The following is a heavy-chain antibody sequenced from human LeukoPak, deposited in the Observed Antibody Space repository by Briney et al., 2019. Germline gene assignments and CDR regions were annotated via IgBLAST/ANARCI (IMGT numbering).Heavy chain of an antibody. CDR1: GYVFTSHY. Sequence: ASVKVSCKASGYVFTSHYIHWTRQAPGHGLEWMGMINPSGGSTSYAQKFQGRVTMTRDTSTSTVYLELSSLRSEDTAVYYCARAYSTSSPFDYWGQGTLVTVSS. J-gene: IGHJ4*02. CDR2: INPSGGST. D-gene: IGHD6-6*01. V-gene: IGHV1-46*01. CDR3: ARAYSTSSPFDY.